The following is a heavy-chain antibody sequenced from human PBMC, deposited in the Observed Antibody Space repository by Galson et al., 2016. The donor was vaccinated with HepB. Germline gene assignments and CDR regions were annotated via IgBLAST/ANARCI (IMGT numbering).Heavy chain of an antibody. V-gene: IGHV3-11*01. CDR1: GFTFSDYH. Sequence: SLRLSCAASGFTFSDYHMSWIRQAPGKGLEWISYVSYDGSVKHYADSVKGRFTIYRDNAKNSLFLQMNTVRADDTAVYYCARWGWGCDYWGQGTLVTVSS. J-gene: IGHJ4*02. CDR2: VSYDGSVK. D-gene: IGHD3-16*01. CDR3: ARWGWGCDY.